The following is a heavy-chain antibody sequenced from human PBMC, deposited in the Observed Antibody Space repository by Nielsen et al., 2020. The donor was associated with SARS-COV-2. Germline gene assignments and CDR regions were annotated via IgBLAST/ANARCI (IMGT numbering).Heavy chain of an antibody. CDR3: ARDSGWELLYAFDI. J-gene: IGHJ3*02. D-gene: IGHD1-26*01. CDR1: GFTFSSYW. CDR2: IKQDGSEK. Sequence: GGSLRLSCAASGFTFSSYWMSWVRQAPGKGLEWVANIKQDGSEKYYVDSVKGRFTISRDNAKNSLYLQMNSLRAEDTAVYYCARDSGWELLYAFDIWGQGTMVTVSS. V-gene: IGHV3-7*01.